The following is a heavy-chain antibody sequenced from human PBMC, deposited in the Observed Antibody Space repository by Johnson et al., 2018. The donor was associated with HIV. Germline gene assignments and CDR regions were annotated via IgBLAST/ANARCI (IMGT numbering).Heavy chain of an antibody. CDR3: AKGLIMIVFGGGLAHDAFDM. J-gene: IGHJ3*02. CDR1: GFTFSSYG. Sequence: QVHLVESWGGVVQPGRSLRLSCAASGFTFSSYGMHWVRQAPGKGLEWVAVISYDGSNKYYADSVKGRFTISRDNSKNTLHLQMNSLRAEDTAVYYCAKGLIMIVFGGGLAHDAFDMWGQGTMVTVSS. V-gene: IGHV3-30*18. D-gene: IGHD3-16*01. CDR2: ISYDGSNK.